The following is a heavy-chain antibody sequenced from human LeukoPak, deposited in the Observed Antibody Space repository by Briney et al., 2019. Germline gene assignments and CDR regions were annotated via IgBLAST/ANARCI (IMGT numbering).Heavy chain of an antibody. D-gene: IGHD5-18*01. CDR2: IYYSGST. J-gene: IGHJ4*02. V-gene: IGHV4-39*01. Sequence: SETLSLTCTVSGGSISSSSYYWGWIRQPPGKGLEWIGSIYYSGSTYYNPSLKSRVTISVDTSKNQFSLKLSSVTAADTAVYYRARLGGYSYGSTGWGQGTLVTVSS. CDR3: ARLGGYSYGSTG. CDR1: GGSISSSSYY.